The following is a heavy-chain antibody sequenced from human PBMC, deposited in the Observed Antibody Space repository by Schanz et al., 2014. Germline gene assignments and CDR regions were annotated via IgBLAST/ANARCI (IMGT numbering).Heavy chain of an antibody. J-gene: IGHJ4*02. V-gene: IGHV3-23*04. D-gene: IGHD1-1*01. Sequence: EAHLVESGGGLVKPGGSLRLSCAASTFTFSSDWMSWVRQAPGKGLEWVSSFNDGGVNKYYADSVKGRFTISSDNSKSTLYLQMSSLRAEDTALYYCARDRRNADLDYWGQGTLVTVSS. CDR2: FNDGGVNK. CDR3: ARDRRNADLDY. CDR1: TFTFSSDW.